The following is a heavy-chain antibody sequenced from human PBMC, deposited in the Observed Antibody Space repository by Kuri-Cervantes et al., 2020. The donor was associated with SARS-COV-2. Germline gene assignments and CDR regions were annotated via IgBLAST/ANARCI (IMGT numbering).Heavy chain of an antibody. CDR3: ARGWIQRDWFDP. D-gene: IGHD5-18*01. V-gene: IGHV4-34*01. J-gene: IGHJ5*02. CDR2: INHSGST. Sequence: SQTLSLTCAVYGGSFSGFYWNWIRQPPGKGLEWIGEINHSGSTNYNPSLKSRVTLSIDTSKSHFSLKLTSVTTADTAVYYCARGWIQRDWFDPWGQGTLVTVSS. CDR1: GGSFSGFY.